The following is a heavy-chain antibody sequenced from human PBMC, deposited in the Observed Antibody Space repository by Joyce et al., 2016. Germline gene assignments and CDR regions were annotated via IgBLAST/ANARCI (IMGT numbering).Heavy chain of an antibody. Sequence: QLVESGGGVVKPGGSLRLSCEASGSTFSSSSMSWFRQATGKGLEGDAAISGNSYYIFHAETVRGRFTVSRDNAKKTLYLQMNSLRAEDSAVFYCARGGISYYYAMDVWGQGTTVTVSS. V-gene: IGHV3-21*01. CDR1: GSTFSSSS. CDR3: ARGGISYYYAMDV. CDR2: ISGNSYYI. J-gene: IGHJ6*02. D-gene: IGHD3-16*01.